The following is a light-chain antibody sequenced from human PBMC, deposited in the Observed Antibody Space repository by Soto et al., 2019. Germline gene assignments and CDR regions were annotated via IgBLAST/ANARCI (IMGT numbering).Light chain of an antibody. Sequence: EIVLTQSPGTLSLSPGERATLSCRASQSVSNNYLAWYQQKPGQAPRLLIYGASNRATGIPGRFSGSGSGTDFTLTISSLEPEDFAMYYCQQYGSSGTFGQGTKVQIK. J-gene: IGKJ1*01. CDR1: QSVSNNY. V-gene: IGKV3-20*01. CDR3: QQYGSSGT. CDR2: GAS.